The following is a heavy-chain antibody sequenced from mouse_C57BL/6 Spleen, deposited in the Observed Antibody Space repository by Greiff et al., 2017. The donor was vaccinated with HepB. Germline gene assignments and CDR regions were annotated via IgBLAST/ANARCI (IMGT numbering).Heavy chain of an antibody. D-gene: IGHD1-1*01. CDR3: ARGRYYGSGYAMDY. CDR1: GYTFTSYT. J-gene: IGHJ4*01. Sequence: VQLQQSGAELARPGASVKMSCKASGYTFTSYTMHWVKQRPGQGLEWIGYINPSSGYTKYNQKFKDKATLTADKSSSTAYMQLSSLTSEDSAVYDCARGRYYGSGYAMDYWGQGTSVTVSS. CDR2: INPSSGYT. V-gene: IGHV1-4*01.